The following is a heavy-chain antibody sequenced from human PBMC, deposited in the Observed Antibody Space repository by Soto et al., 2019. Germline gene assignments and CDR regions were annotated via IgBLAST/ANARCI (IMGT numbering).Heavy chain of an antibody. D-gene: IGHD3-10*01. J-gene: IGHJ4*02. V-gene: IGHV3-21*01. CDR2: ISSSSSYI. Sequence: PGGSLRLSCAASGFTFSSYSMNWVRQAPGKGLEWVSSISSSSSYIYYADSVKGRFTISRDNAKNSLYLQMNSLRAEDTAVYYCARGLNSGGIFDYWGQGTLVTVSS. CDR1: GFTFSSYS. CDR3: ARGLNSGGIFDY.